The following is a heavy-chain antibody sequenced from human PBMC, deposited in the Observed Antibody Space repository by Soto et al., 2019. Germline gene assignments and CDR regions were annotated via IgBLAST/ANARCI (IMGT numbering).Heavy chain of an antibody. CDR3: ARDTRYCSSTSCSVLLY. V-gene: IGHV3-74*01. Sequence: GGSLRLSCAASGFTFSSYWMHWVHQAPGKGLVWVSRINSDGSSTSYADSVKGRFTISRDNAKNTLYLQMNSLRAEDTAVYYCARDTRYCSSTSCSVLLYWGQGTLVTVSS. J-gene: IGHJ4*02. CDR2: INSDGSST. CDR1: GFTFSSYW. D-gene: IGHD2-2*01.